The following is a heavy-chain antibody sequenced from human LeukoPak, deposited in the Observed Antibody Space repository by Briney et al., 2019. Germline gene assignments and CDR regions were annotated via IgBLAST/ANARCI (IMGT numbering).Heavy chain of an antibody. Sequence: ASVKVSCEASGYTFTGYYMHWVRQAPGQGLEWMGWINPNSGGTNYAQKFQGRVTMTRDTSISTAYMELSRLRSDDTAVYYCARVTASGSYSSVDYWGQGTLVTVSS. J-gene: IGHJ4*02. CDR1: GYTFTGYY. CDR2: INPNSGGT. V-gene: IGHV1-2*02. D-gene: IGHD1-26*01. CDR3: ARVTASGSYSSVDY.